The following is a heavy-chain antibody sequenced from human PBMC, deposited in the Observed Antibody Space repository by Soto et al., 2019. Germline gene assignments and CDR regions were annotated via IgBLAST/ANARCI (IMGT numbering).Heavy chain of an antibody. D-gene: IGHD3-3*01. CDR2: IAGYASGT. J-gene: IGHJ4*02. Sequence: PGGSLRLSCAASGFTFSNYWISWVRQAPGKGLVWALVIAGYASGTYYADSVKGRFTISRDISKNMLSLEMSSLRAEDTAVYYCAKGSSSHRPYYFDYWGLGTLVTVSS. CDR1: GFTFSNYW. CDR3: AKGSSSHRPYYFDY. V-gene: IGHV3-23*01.